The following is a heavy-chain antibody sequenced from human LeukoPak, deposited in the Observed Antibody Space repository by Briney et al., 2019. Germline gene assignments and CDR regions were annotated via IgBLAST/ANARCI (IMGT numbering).Heavy chain of an antibody. D-gene: IGHD2-8*01. Sequence: SETLSLTCAVYGGSFSGYYWSWIRQPPGKGLEWIGEINHSGSTNYNPSLKSRVTISVDTSKNQFSLKLSSVTAADTAVYYCARGDRTNGVCYTHWGQGTLVTVSS. J-gene: IGHJ4*02. CDR1: GGSFSGYY. CDR3: ARGDRTNGVCYTH. V-gene: IGHV4-34*01. CDR2: INHSGST.